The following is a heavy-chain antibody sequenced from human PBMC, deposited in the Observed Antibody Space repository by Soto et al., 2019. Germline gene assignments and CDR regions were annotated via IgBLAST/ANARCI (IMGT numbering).Heavy chain of an antibody. CDR1: GFGFGGFA. V-gene: IGHV3-30-3*01. CDR3: ARDGSRDGFDY. CDR2: ISYDGSNK. Sequence: GGSLRLSCAASGFGFGGFAMNWVRQAPGKGLEWVAVISYDGSNKYYADSVKGRFTISRDNSKNTLYLQMNSLRAEDTAVYYCARDGSRDGFDYWGQGTLVTVSS. D-gene: IGHD1-1*01. J-gene: IGHJ4*02.